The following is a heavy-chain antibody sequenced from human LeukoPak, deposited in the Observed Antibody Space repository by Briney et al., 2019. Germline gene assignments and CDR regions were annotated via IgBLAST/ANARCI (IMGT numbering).Heavy chain of an antibody. V-gene: IGHV4-34*01. J-gene: IGHJ4*02. CDR2: INHSGST. D-gene: IGHD6-13*01. CDR1: GGSLRGYY. CDR3: ARGRGIAAAGTSLDY. Sequence: SETLSLSCAVYGGSLRGYYWSWIRQPRGKGLEWIGEINHSGSTNYNPSLKSRVTISVDTSKNQFSLKLSSVTAADTAVYYCARGRGIAAAGTSLDYWGQGTLVTVSS.